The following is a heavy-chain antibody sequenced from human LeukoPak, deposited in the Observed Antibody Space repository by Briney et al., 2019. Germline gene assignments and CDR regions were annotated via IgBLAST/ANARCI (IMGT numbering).Heavy chain of an antibody. CDR2: IGSSSSSM. Sequence: PRGSLRLSCAASGFTFTSDSMNWVRQPPGKGLEWVSYIGSSSSSMYYADSVRGRFTISRVNAKNSLYLQMNSLRDEDTAVYYCARALGLEIDYWGQGTLVTVSS. CDR3: ARALGLEIDY. D-gene: IGHD3-3*01. CDR1: GFTFTSDS. J-gene: IGHJ4*02. V-gene: IGHV3-48*02.